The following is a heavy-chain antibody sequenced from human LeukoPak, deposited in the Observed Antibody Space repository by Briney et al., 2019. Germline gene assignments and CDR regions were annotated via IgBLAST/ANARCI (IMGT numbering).Heavy chain of an antibody. CDR1: GFNFNTYE. Sequence: GGSLRLSCVASGFNFNTYEIHWVRQAPGKGLEWVSYISSSGSTMYYADSVKGRFTISRDNAKNSLYLQMNSLRAEDTAFYYCARESSGGYYFDVFDIWGQGTMVTVSS. CDR2: ISSSGSTM. V-gene: IGHV3-48*03. CDR3: ARESSGGYYFDVFDI. D-gene: IGHD3-22*01. J-gene: IGHJ3*02.